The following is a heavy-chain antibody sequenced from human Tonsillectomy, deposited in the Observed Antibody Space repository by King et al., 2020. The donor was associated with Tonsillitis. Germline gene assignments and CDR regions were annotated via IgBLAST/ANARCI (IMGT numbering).Heavy chain of an antibody. CDR1: GFTVSTTY. D-gene: IGHD1-7*01. J-gene: IGHJ5*02. V-gene: IGHV3-53*02. Sequence: VQLVETGGGLIQPGGSLRLSCAASGFTVSTTYMHWVRQAPGKGLEWVSVIYSGGSTYYADSVKGRFTISRDNSKNTLFLQMNSLRAEDTAVYYCARTTYNWNYEDDWFDPWGQGTLVTISS. CDR3: ARTTYNWNYEDDWFDP. CDR2: IYSGGST.